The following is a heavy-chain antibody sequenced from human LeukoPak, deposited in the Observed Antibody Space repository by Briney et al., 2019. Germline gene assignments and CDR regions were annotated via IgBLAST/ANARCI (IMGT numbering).Heavy chain of an antibody. CDR3: ARWGVPAAVGAYYYYGMDV. Sequence: PSETLSLTCTVSGGFINSYYWSWIRQPPGKGLEWIGYIHYTGSTNYNPSLKSRVTISVDTSKNQFSLKLSSVTAADTAVYYCARWGVPAAVGAYYYYGMDVWGQGTTVTVSS. CDR1: GGFINSYY. D-gene: IGHD2-2*01. J-gene: IGHJ6*02. CDR2: IHYTGST. V-gene: IGHV4-59*12.